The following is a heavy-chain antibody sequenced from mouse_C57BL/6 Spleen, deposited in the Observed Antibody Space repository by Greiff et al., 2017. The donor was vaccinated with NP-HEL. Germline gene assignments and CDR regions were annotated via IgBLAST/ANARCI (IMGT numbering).Heavy chain of an antibody. V-gene: IGHV1-4*01. CDR2: INPSSGYT. CDR1: GYTFTSYT. D-gene: IGHD5-1*01. J-gene: IGHJ2*01. CDR3: ARTYPVNYYDY. Sequence: QVQLKESGAELARPGASVKMSCKASGYTFTSYTMHWVKQRPGQGLEWIGYINPSSGYTKYNQKFKDKATLTADKSSSTAYMQLSSLTSEDSAVYYCARTYPVNYYDYWGQGATLTVAS.